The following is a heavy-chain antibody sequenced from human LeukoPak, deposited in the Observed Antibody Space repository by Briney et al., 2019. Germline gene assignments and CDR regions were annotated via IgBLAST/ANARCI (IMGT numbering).Heavy chain of an antibody. CDR3: AKDVQQWLGKGDDAFDI. D-gene: IGHD6-19*01. CDR2: IRYDGSNK. CDR1: GFTFDDYG. Sequence: PGGSLRLSYAASGFTFDDYGMHWVRQAPGKGLEWVAFIRYDGSNKYYADSVKGRFTISRDNSKNTLYLQMNSLRAEDTALYYCAKDVQQWLGKGDDAFDIWGQGTMVTVSS. V-gene: IGHV3-30*02. J-gene: IGHJ3*02.